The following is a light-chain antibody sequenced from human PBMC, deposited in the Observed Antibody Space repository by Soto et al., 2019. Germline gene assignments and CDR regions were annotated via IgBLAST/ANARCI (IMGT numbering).Light chain of an antibody. CDR3: QQYNNWPLT. CDR1: LSVSSS. CDR2: DTS. J-gene: IGKJ5*01. V-gene: IGKV3D-15*01. Sequence: EIVMTQSPATLSVSPGERATLSCRASLSVSSSSLAWYQQKPGLAPRLLIYDTSTRATGIPDRFSGSGSGTEFTLTISSLQSEDFAVYYCQQYNNWPLTFGQGTRLEIK.